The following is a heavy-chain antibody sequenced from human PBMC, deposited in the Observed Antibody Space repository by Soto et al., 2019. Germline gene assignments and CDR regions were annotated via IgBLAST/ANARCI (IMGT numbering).Heavy chain of an antibody. V-gene: IGHV1-8*01. D-gene: IGHD6-13*01. CDR3: ARHPLHAIFSSSWYYDY. CDR1: GYTFTSYD. J-gene: IGHJ4*02. CDR2: MNPNSGNT. Sequence: ASVKVSCKASGYTFTSYDINWVRQANGQGLEWMGWMNPNSGNTGYAQKFQGRVTMTRDTSISTAYMELSSLRSEDTAVYYCARHPLHAIFSSSWYYDYWGQGTLVTVSS.